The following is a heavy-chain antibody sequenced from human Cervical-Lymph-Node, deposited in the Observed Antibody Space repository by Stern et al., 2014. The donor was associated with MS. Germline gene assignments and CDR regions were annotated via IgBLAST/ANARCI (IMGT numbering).Heavy chain of an antibody. J-gene: IGHJ3*02. V-gene: IGHV3-53*04. CDR3: ARVEMDHDAFDI. Sequence: EVQLVESGGGLVQPGGSLRLSCAASGVTVSTNYMAWVRQAPGKGLEWVSDIYSEGSGGSTYYAASVKGRFTISRQSSKNTLYLQMNSLRADDTAVYYCARVEMDHDAFDIWGQGTMVTVSS. D-gene: IGHD5-24*01. CDR2: IYSEGSGGST. CDR1: GVTVSTNY.